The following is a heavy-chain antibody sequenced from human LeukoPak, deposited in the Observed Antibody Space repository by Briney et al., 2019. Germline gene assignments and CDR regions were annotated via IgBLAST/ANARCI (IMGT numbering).Heavy chain of an antibody. V-gene: IGHV4-59*12. Sequence: SETLSLTCTVSGGSIRNYYWSWIRQPPGKTLEWIGSIYSSGGTYYNPSLKGRAIILIDTAKNHVSLNLSSVTAADTAVYYCARSDGYGLVGIWGQGTMVTVSS. CDR1: GGSIRNYY. J-gene: IGHJ3*02. CDR2: IYSSGGT. CDR3: ARSDGYGLVGI. D-gene: IGHD3-10*01.